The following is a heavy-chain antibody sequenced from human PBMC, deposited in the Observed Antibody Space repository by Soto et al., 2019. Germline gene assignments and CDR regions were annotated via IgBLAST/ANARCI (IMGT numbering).Heavy chain of an antibody. CDR2: IYYSGNT. CDR3: AGSSLNAMDV. Sequence: QVQLQESGPGLVKPSQTLSLTCSVSGGSISSGYYYWSWIRQPPGKGLEWIGHIYYSGNTYYNPSLKSRLLISIDTSKNQFSLNLGSVTAAHTAVYYFAGSSLNAMDVWGQGTTVTVSS. J-gene: IGHJ6*02. V-gene: IGHV4-30-4*01. CDR1: GGSISSGYYY. D-gene: IGHD3-10*01.